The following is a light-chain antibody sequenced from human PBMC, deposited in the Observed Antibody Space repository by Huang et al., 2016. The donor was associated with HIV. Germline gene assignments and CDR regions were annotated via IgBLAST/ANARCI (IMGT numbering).Light chain of an antibody. V-gene: IGKV1-39*01. CDR3: QQSYSTPLT. CDR1: QTISAQ. J-gene: IGKJ4*01. CDR2: AAS. Sequence: DIQMTQSPSSLSASVEDRVTITCRASQTISAQLNWYQQKPGKAPKLLIHAASSLQSGVPSRFSGGGSGTDFTLTISSLQPEDFATYYCQQSYSTPLTFGGGTKVEIK.